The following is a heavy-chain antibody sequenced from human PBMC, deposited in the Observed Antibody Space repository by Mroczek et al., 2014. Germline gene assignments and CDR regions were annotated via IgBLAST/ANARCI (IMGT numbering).Heavy chain of an antibody. D-gene: IGHD3-22*01. CDR3: ARGGYYYDSSGYSYSPFDY. J-gene: IGHJ4*02. V-gene: IGHV4-31*03. CDR1: GGSISSGGYY. Sequence: QVQLVESGPGLVKPSQTLSLTCTVSGGSISSGGYYWSWIRQHPGKGLEWIGYIYYSGSTYYNPSLKSRVTISVDTSKNQFSLKLSSVTAADTAVYYCARGGYYYDSSGYSYSPFDYWGQGTLVTVSS. CDR2: IYYSGST.